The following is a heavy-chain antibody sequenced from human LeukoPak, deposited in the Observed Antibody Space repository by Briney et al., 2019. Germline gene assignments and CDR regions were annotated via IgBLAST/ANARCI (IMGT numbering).Heavy chain of an antibody. D-gene: IGHD3-22*01. V-gene: IGHV4-39*01. CDR1: GGSISSSSYY. CDR3: AGLYYDSSGYYQICYFDY. CDR2: IYYSGST. Sequence: SETLSLTCTVSGGSISSSSYYWGWIRQPPGKGLEWIGSIYYSGSTYYNPSLKSRVTISVDTSKNQFSLNLSSVTAADTAVYYCAGLYYDSSGYYQICYFDYWGQGTLVTVSS. J-gene: IGHJ4*02.